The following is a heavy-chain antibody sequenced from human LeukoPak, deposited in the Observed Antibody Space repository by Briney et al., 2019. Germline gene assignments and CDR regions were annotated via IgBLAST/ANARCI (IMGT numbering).Heavy chain of an antibody. V-gene: IGHV4-4*07. CDR1: GGSLDAYY. Sequence: PSGTLSLTCTVCGGSLDAYYWTWIRQPGDKGLEWLGRMFTSGDTYYNPSLSGRLTISLDTAKNQLSVNLTAVTATATDVYFFARDTVFGVQYPGFFGLDQWGRGALVTVSS. D-gene: IGHD3-3*01. J-gene: IGHJ4*02. CDR3: ARDTVFGVQYPGFFGLDQ. CDR2: MFTSGDT.